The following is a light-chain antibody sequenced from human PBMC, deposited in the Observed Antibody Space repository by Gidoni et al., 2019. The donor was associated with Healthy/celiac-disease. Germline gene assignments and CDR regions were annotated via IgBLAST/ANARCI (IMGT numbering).Light chain of an antibody. V-gene: IGLV2-14*01. CDR1: SSDVGGYNY. CDR3: SSYTSSSTLGV. J-gene: IGLJ1*01. CDR2: DGS. Sequence: QSALTQPASVSGSPGQSITISCTGTSSDVGGYNYVSWYQPHPGKAPELIIYDGSNRPSGVSNRFSGSKSGNTASLTSSGLQAEDEADYYCSSYTSSSTLGVFGTGTKVTVL.